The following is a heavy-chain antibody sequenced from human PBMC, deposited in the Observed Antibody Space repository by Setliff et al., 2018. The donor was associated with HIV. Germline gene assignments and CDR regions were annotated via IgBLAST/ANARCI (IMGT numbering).Heavy chain of an antibody. J-gene: IGHJ4*02. CDR2: ISPYNGYT. D-gene: IGHD5-12*01. V-gene: IGHV1-18*01. CDR3: ARGKTWLRFLDY. Sequence: GASVKVSCKTSGYTFRIYGIIWVRQAPGQGLEWMGRISPYNGYTNYAQNVQGRVTVTMDTSTSTAYMELRSLKSDDTAVYYCARGKTWLRFLDYWGQGTLVTVSS. CDR1: GYTFRIYG.